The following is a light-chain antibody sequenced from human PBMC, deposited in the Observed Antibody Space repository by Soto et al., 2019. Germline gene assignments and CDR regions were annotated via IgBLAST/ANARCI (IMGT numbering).Light chain of an antibody. J-gene: IGLJ1*01. Sequence: QSALTQPASGPGSPGRPTTISSTATTSDVGIYDYVSWYQQHPGKVPKVLIYDVSNRPSGVSNRFSGSKSVNTASLTLSGVQAEDEADYYCISFTTRATYVFGTGSKLTVL. CDR2: DVS. V-gene: IGLV2-14*01. CDR1: TSDVGIYDY. CDR3: ISFTTRATYV.